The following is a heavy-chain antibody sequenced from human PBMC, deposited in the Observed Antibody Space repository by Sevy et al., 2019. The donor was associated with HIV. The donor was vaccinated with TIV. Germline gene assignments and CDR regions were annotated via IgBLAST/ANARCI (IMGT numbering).Heavy chain of an antibody. Sequence: SETLSLTCTVSGGSLSSGSYYWSWIRQPPGKGLEWIGYITYIGITNYNPSLKSRVTISVDTSKNQLSLRLTSVTAADTAVYYCVIDRIAAAGGYLDNWAQGSLVTVSS. D-gene: IGHD6-13*01. CDR2: ITYIGIT. CDR3: VIDRIAAAGGYLDN. V-gene: IGHV4-61*01. CDR1: GGSLSSGSYY. J-gene: IGHJ4*02.